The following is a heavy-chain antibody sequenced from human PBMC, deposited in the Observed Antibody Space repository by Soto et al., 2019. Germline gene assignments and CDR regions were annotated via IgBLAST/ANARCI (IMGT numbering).Heavy chain of an antibody. CDR3: ARAHLLDSSGYYIVVDYFDY. CDR1: GGSISSGDYY. D-gene: IGHD3-22*01. Sequence: SETLSLTCTVSGGSISSGDYYWSWIRQPPGKGLEWIGYIYYSGSTYYNPSLKSRVTISVDTSKNQFSLKLSSVTAADTAVYYCARAHLLDSSGYYIVVDYFDYWGQGTLVT. J-gene: IGHJ4*02. V-gene: IGHV4-30-4*01. CDR2: IYYSGST.